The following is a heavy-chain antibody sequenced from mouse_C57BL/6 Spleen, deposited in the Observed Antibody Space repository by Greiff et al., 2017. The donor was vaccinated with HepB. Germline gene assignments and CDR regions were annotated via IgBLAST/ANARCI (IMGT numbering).Heavy chain of an antibody. J-gene: IGHJ4*01. CDR3: ARDRNYRETMDY. CDR2: ISDGGSYT. D-gene: IGHD2-12*01. Sequence: EVQLVESGGGLVKPGGSLKLSCAASGFTFSSYAMSWVRQTPEKRLEWVATISDGGSYTYYPDNVKGRFTISRDNAKNNLYLQMSHLKSEDTAMYYCARDRNYRETMDYWGQGTSVTVSS. CDR1: GFTFSSYA. V-gene: IGHV5-4*01.